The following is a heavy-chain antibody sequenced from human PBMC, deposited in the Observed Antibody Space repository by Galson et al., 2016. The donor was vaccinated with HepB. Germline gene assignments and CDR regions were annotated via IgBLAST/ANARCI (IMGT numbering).Heavy chain of an antibody. V-gene: IGHV3-7*01. CDR3: LSGYTSGI. CDR1: GFTFTDYW. CDR2: VNRDGSGT. D-gene: IGHD6-19*01. J-gene: IGHJ3*02. Sequence: SLRLSCAASGFTFTDYWMVWVRQAPGKGLEYVANVNRDGSGTHYMDSAKGRFTISRDNARNSVALQINSLRPEDTGLYYCLSGYTSGIWGQGTMVTASS.